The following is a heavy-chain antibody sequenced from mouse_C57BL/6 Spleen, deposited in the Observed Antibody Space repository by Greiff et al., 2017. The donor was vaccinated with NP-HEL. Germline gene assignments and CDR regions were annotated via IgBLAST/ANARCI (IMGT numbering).Heavy chain of an antibody. CDR1: GYAFSSSW. V-gene: IGHV1-82*01. J-gene: IGHJ2*01. D-gene: IGHD2-2*01. CDR3: ARGGVTTWFDY. CDR2: IYPGDGDT. Sequence: QVQLQQSGPELVKPGASVKISCKASGYAFSSSWMNWVKQRPGKGLEWIGRIYPGDGDTNYNGKFKGKATLTADKSSSTAYMQLSSLTSEDSAVYFCARGGVTTWFDYWGQGTTLTVSS.